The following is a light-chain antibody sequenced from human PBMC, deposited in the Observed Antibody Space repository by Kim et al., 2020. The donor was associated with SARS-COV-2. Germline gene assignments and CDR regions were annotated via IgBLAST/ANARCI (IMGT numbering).Light chain of an antibody. V-gene: IGLV1-40*01. J-gene: IGLJ1*01. CDR2: GNT. CDR1: RPNVGAGYG. CDR3: QSYDPSLSNPYV. Sequence: VTHPCQGARPNVGAGYGVRWYQQLPGEAPILHISGNTHRPSGIPDRFSASKSGSSASLAIDGLQVEDEADYFCQSYDPSLSNPYVFGTGTKVTVL.